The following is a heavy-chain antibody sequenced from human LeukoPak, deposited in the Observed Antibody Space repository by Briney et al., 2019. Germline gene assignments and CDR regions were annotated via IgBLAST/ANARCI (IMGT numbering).Heavy chain of an antibody. CDR3: AREPRGSWYLDY. V-gene: IGHV3-21*01. CDR1: AFTFSSYT. CDR2: IETSRTYI. Sequence: AGSLRLSCAASAFTFSSYTLNCVRQAPGRGLEWVSSIETSRTYIYYADSVRGRFTISRDKATNSLYLQMTSLRAEDAAVYDCAREPRGSWYLDYWGQGTLVTISS. J-gene: IGHJ4*02. D-gene: IGHD6-13*01.